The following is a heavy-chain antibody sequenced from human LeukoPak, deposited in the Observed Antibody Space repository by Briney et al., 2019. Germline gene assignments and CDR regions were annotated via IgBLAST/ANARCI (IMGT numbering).Heavy chain of an antibody. V-gene: IGHV1-2*02. CDR2: INPNSGGT. CDR1: GCTFTGYY. Sequence: ASVKVSCKASGCTFTGYYMHWVRQAPGQGLEWMGWINPNSGGTNYAQKFQGRVTMTRDTSISTAYMELSRLRSDDTAVYYCARGMKYYYGSGSYSYFDYWGQGTLVTVSS. D-gene: IGHD3-10*01. J-gene: IGHJ4*02. CDR3: ARGMKYYYGSGSYSYFDY.